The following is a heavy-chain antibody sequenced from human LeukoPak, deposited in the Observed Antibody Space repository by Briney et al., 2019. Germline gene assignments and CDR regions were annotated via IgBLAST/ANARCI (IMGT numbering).Heavy chain of an antibody. Sequence: ASVKVSCKTSGYTFTVHHIHWVRQAPAQGLEWMGWIYPSSGGTQYGQKFKGRVTMTRDTSVSTAYMELTRLQFDDTAVYYCVGVTYSSYDDFDYWGQGTLVTVSS. D-gene: IGHD3-16*01. CDR2: IYPSSGGT. CDR1: GYTFTVHH. V-gene: IGHV1-2*02. CDR3: VGVTYSSYDDFDY. J-gene: IGHJ4*02.